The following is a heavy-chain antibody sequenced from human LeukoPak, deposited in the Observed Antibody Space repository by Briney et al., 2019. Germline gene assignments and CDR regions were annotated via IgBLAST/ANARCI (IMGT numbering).Heavy chain of an antibody. CDR1: GFTFGSYA. V-gene: IGHV3-30*04. CDR2: ISYDGSNK. J-gene: IGHJ4*02. D-gene: IGHD3-10*01. Sequence: PGGSRRLSCAASGFTFGSYAMHWVRQPPGKGLEWVAVISYDGSNKYYADSVKGRFTISRDNSKNTLYLQMNSLRAEDTAVYYCARDYYGSGSYYTIKGYFDYWGQGTLVTVSS. CDR3: ARDYYGSGSYYTIKGYFDY.